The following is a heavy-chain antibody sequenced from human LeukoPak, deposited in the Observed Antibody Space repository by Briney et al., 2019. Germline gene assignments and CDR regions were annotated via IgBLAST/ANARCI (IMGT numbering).Heavy chain of an antibody. CDR3: AHTGCGGDCYLLALFDY. D-gene: IGHD2-21*02. Sequence: SGPTLVNPTQTLTLTCTFSGFSLSTSGVGVGSIRQPPGKALEWLALIYCNDDKRYSPSLKSRLTIPNDTSKNQVVLTMTNMDPVDTATYYCAHTGCGGDCYLLALFDYWGQGTLVTVSS. CDR2: IYCNDDK. V-gene: IGHV2-5*01. CDR1: GFSLSTSGVG. J-gene: IGHJ4*02.